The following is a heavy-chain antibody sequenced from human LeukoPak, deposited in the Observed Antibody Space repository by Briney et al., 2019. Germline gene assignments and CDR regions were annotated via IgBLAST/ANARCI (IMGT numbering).Heavy chain of an antibody. J-gene: IGHJ4*02. Sequence: AGGSLRLSCAASGFTFSSYWMHWARQAPGKGLVWVSRVNSDGRGTSYADSVKGRFTISRDNAKNTLYLQMNSLRAEDTAVYYCARGRAYSGYDHPLFDYWGQGTLVTVSS. D-gene: IGHD5-12*01. V-gene: IGHV3-74*01. CDR3: ARGRAYSGYDHPLFDY. CDR2: VNSDGRGT. CDR1: GFTFSSYW.